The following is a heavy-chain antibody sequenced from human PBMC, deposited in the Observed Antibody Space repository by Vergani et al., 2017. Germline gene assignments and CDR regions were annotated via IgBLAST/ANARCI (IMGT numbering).Heavy chain of an antibody. CDR2: INPSGGST. D-gene: IGHD3-3*01. CDR3: ARTGPIFGVDLYGMDV. CDR1: GYTFTSYY. Sequence: QVQLVQSGAEVKKPGASVKVSCKASGYTFTSYYMHWVRQAPGQGLEWMGIINPSGGSTSYAQKFQGRVTMTRDTSTSTVYMELSSLRSEDTAVYYCARTGPIFGVDLYGMDVWGQGTTVTVSS. V-gene: IGHV1-46*01. J-gene: IGHJ6*02.